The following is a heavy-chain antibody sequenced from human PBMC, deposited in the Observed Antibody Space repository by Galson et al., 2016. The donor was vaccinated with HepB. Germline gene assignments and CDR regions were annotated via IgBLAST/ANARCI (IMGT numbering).Heavy chain of an antibody. J-gene: IGHJ4*02. Sequence: SVKVSCKASGYNFIRFGISWVRQAPGQRLEWLGWINAGNGNTKYSQKFQGRVTITRDTSASTAYMELSSLRSEDTAVYYCARGWSSGWWQGSDYWGRGTLVTVSS. V-gene: IGHV1-3*01. CDR3: ARGWSSGWWQGSDY. CDR1: GYNFIRFG. CDR2: INAGNGNT. D-gene: IGHD6-19*01.